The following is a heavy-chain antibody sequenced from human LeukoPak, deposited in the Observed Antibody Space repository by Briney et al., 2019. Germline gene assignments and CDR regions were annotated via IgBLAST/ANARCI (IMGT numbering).Heavy chain of an antibody. CDR1: GFTFSSYA. V-gene: IGHV3-30*03. D-gene: IGHD6-19*01. Sequence: GGSLRLSCLASGFTFSSYAMHWVRQAPGKGLEWVAVMSYDGNNRYYTDSVKGRFTISRDNAKNSLYLQMNSQRDEDTAVYYCARGWLSNTFDYWGQGTLVTVSS. CDR3: ARGWLSNTFDY. J-gene: IGHJ4*02. CDR2: MSYDGNNR.